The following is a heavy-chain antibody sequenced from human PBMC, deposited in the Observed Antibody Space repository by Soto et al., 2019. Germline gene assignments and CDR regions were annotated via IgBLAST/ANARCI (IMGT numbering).Heavy chain of an antibody. Sequence: GGSLRLSYSVSGFTFLGHATQWVPPPPGQGPEGVSRISWDSVDIGYADSVKGRFTISSDNAKNSLNLQMNSMTTEDTAFYYCAKGFHSGTYYGAFDIWRQGTMVTVAS. CDR3: AKGFHSGTYYGAFDI. CDR2: ISWDSVDI. D-gene: IGHD1-26*01. J-gene: IGHJ3*02. CDR1: GFTFLGHA. V-gene: IGHV3-9*01.